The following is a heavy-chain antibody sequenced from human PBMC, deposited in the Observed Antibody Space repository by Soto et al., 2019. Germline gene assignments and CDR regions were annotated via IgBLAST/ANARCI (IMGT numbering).Heavy chain of an antibody. CDR2: IYPSDSDT. Sequence: PGESLKISCKGSGYTFTTNWIAWVRQMPGKGLEHMGIIYPSDSDTRYSPSFQGQVTFSVDKSISTAYLQWSSLKASDTAVYFCARSYLGSSSSGRGFDLWGQGTLVTVSS. CDR1: GYTFTTNW. V-gene: IGHV5-51*01. D-gene: IGHD6-6*01. CDR3: ARSYLGSSSSGRGFDL. J-gene: IGHJ4*02.